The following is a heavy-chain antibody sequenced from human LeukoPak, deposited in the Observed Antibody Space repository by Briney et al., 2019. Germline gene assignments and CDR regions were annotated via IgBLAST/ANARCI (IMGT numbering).Heavy chain of an antibody. Sequence: ASVKVSCKASGYTFTSYGISWVRQAPGQGLEWMGWISAYNGNTNYAQKLQGRVTMTTDTSTSTAYMELRSLRSDDTAVYYCARERYCSGGSCYNIWFDPWGQGTLVTVSS. D-gene: IGHD2-15*01. V-gene: IGHV1-18*01. J-gene: IGHJ5*02. CDR1: GYTFTSYG. CDR3: ARERYCSGGSCYNIWFDP. CDR2: ISAYNGNT.